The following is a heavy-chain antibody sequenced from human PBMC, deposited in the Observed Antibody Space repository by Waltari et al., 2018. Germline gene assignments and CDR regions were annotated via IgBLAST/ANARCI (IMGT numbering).Heavy chain of an antibody. CDR3: ARDRDISGWANWFDH. D-gene: IGHD6-19*01. V-gene: IGHV1-69*08. Sequence: QIQLVQSAAEVKKPGSSVKVSCKASGGTFSSYALSWMRQSRGQGLEWMGRIIPIFGTANNAQKLQGGVTSTADKTTSTANMELSILRYEDTAVYYCARDRDISGWANWFDHWVQGTLVTVSS. CDR2: IIPIFGTA. J-gene: IGHJ5*02. CDR1: GGTFSSYA.